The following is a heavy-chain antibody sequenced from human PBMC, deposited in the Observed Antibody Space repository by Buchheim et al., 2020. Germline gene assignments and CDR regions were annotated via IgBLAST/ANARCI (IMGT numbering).Heavy chain of an antibody. Sequence: QVQLVESGGGVVQPGESLRLPCAASGFAFNTHAMHWVRQAPGKGLEWVASIWYDGSEKHYIDSVKRRFSISRDNSKNTLYLEMNGLRGEDTAVYYCARDPPNSGWALDYWGQGTL. D-gene: IGHD6-19*01. V-gene: IGHV3-33*01. CDR1: GFAFNTHA. CDR3: ARDPPNSGWALDY. J-gene: IGHJ4*02. CDR2: IWYDGSEK.